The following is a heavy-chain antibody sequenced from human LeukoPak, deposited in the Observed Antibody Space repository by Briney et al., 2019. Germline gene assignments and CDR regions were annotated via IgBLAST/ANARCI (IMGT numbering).Heavy chain of an antibody. V-gene: IGHV3-30*04. CDR3: AKVLSGSYYPWDY. CDR2: ISYDGSNK. J-gene: IGHJ4*02. D-gene: IGHD1-26*01. Sequence: GGSLRLSCAASGFTFSSYAMHWVRQAPGKGLEWVAVISYDGSNKYYADSVKGRFTISRDNSKNTLYLQMNSLRAEDTAVYYCAKVLSGSYYPWDYWGQGTLVTVSS. CDR1: GFTFSSYA.